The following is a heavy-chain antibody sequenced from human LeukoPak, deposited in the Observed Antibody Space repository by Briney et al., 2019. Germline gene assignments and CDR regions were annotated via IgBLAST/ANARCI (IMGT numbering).Heavy chain of an antibody. D-gene: IGHD3-9*01. CDR1: GYTFTSSD. V-gene: IGHV1-18*01. J-gene: IGHJ3*02. CDR3: ARERQYYDILTGYSVGAFDI. Sequence: ASVKVSCKASGYTFTSSDINWVRQAPGHGLEWMGWISAYNGNTNYAQKLQGRVTMTTDTSTSTAYMELRSLRSDDTAVYYCARERQYYDILTGYSVGAFDIWGQGTMVTVSS. CDR2: ISAYNGNT.